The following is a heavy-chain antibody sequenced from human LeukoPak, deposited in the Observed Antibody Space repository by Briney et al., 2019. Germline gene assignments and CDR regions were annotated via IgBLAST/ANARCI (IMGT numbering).Heavy chain of an antibody. J-gene: IGHJ6*04. Sequence: PSQTLSLTCTVSGGSISSGGYYWSWIRQHPGKGLEWIVYIYYSGNTYYNPSLKSRVTIAVDTSKNQFSLKLSSVTAADTAVYYCARGLGYCSGGSCYSGYYYGMDVWGKGTTVTVSS. CDR2: IYYSGNT. D-gene: IGHD2-15*01. CDR3: ARGLGYCSGGSCYSGYYYGMDV. V-gene: IGHV4-31*03. CDR1: GGSISSGGYY.